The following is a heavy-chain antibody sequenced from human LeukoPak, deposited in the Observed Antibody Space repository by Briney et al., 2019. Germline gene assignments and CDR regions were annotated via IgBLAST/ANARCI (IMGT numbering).Heavy chain of an antibody. CDR3: ARETITSSPKYFDY. V-gene: IGHV4-4*07. CDR1: GGSISSYY. J-gene: IGHJ4*02. Sequence: SETLSLTCTVSGGSISSYYWSWIRQPAGKGLEWIGRIYTSGSTNYNPSLKSRVTMSVDTSKNQFSLKLSSVTAADTAVYYCARETITSSPKYFDYSGQGTLVTVSS. D-gene: IGHD3-10*01. CDR2: IYTSGST.